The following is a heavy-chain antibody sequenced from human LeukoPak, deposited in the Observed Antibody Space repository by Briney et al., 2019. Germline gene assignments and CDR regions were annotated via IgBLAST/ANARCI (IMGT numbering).Heavy chain of an antibody. CDR3: AKEMYYYDSNPDHTPPGYYGLDV. D-gene: IGHD3-22*01. V-gene: IGHV3-30*02. Sequence: PGGSLRLSCVTSGFIFRSYGMHWVRQAPGKGLEWVAFIRSDESDEHYADSVKGRFTISRDNSKNTLYLQMNRLRAEDTAVYYCAKEMYYYDSNPDHTPPGYYGLDVWGQGTTVTVSS. J-gene: IGHJ6*02. CDR1: GFIFRSYG. CDR2: IRSDESDE.